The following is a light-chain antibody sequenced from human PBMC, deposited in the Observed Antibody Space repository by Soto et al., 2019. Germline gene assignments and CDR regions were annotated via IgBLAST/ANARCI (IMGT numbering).Light chain of an antibody. CDR3: QQYGSSPMYT. J-gene: IGKJ2*01. Sequence: EIVLTQSPGTLSLSQGERATLSCRASQSVSSSYLAWYQQKPGQAPRLLIYGASTRATGIPDRFSGSGSGTDFTLTISRLDPEDFAVYYCQQYGSSPMYTFGQGTKLEIK. V-gene: IGKV3-20*01. CDR1: QSVSSSY. CDR2: GAS.